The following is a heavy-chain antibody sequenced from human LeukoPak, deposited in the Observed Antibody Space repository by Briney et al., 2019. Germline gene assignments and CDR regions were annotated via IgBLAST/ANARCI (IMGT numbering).Heavy chain of an antibody. V-gene: IGHV4-34*01. CDR1: GESFSGYY. D-gene: IGHD2-8*02. CDR2: INHSGST. Sequence: PSETLSLTCAVYGESFSGYYWSWIRQPPGKGLEWIGEINHSGSTNYNPSLKSRVTISVDTSKNQFSLKLSSVTAADTAVYYCAREVVGYPNWFDPWGQGTLVTVSS. J-gene: IGHJ5*02. CDR3: AREVVGYPNWFDP.